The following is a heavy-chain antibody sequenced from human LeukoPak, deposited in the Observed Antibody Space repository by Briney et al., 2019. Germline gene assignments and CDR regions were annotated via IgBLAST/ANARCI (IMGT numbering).Heavy chain of an antibody. D-gene: IGHD5-24*01. CDR3: AKSPGVNGYYFFDS. CDR1: GFAFSNYA. J-gene: IGHJ4*02. Sequence: SGGSLRPSCAASGFAFSNYAMSWVRQAPGKGLEWVSTISGDGGSTYYADSVMGRFTISRDNSKNTLYLQVNSLRVEDTAVYPCAKSPGVNGYYFFDSWGQGSLVTVSS. CDR2: ISGDGGST. V-gene: IGHV3-23*01.